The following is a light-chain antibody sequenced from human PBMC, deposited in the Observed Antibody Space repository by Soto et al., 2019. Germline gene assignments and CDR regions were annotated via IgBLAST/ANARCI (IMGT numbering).Light chain of an antibody. CDR2: DGS. Sequence: DIPMTQSPSTLSASVGDRVTITCRASQSIGRWLAWYQQKPGRAPTVLIYDGSTLQTGGPSRFSGGGSGTEFTLTITVLQPDDFATYYCQEYTTYSRTFGQGTKVEVK. CDR1: QSIGRW. CDR3: QEYTTYSRT. J-gene: IGKJ1*01. V-gene: IGKV1-5*01.